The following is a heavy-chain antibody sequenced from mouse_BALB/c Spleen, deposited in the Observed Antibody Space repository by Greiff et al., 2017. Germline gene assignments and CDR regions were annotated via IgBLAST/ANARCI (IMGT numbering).Heavy chain of an antibody. D-gene: IGHD1-1*01. J-gene: IGHJ3*01. CDR2: ISSGGGNT. CDR1: GFTFSSYT. CDR3: ARRDYGSSFFAY. V-gene: IGHV5-9*03. Sequence: EVQVVESGGGLVKPGGSLKLSCAASGFTFSSYTMSWVRQTPEKRLEWVATISSGGGNTYYPDSVKGRFTISRDNAKNNLYLQMSSLRSEDTALYYCARRDYGSSFFAYWGQGTLVTVSA.